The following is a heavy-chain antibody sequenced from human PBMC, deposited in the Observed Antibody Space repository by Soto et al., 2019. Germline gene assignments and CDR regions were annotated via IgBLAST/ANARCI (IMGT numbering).Heavy chain of an antibody. CDR1: GYTFTSYY. CDR3: ASFVVVTAAMSY. CDR2: INPSGGST. V-gene: IGHV1-46*03. J-gene: IGHJ4*02. Sequence: ASVKVSCKASGYTFTSYYMHWVRQAPGQGLEWMGIINPSGGSTSYAQKFQGRVTMTRDTSTSTVYMELSSLRSEDTAVYYCASFVVVTAAMSYWGQGTLVTVSS. D-gene: IGHD2-2*01.